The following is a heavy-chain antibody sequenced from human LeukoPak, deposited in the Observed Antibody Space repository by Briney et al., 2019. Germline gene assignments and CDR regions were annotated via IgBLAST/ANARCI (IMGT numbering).Heavy chain of an antibody. D-gene: IGHD3-10*02. J-gene: IGHJ6*04. CDR1: GFTFSNYY. Sequence: GGSLRLSCAASGFTFSNYYMTWIRQAPGKGLECVSYISGSGHDENYADSVKGRFTISRDNAENSLYLQMNSLRAEDTAVYYCAELGITMIGGVWGKGTTVTISS. CDR3: AELGITMIGGV. V-gene: IGHV3-11*04. CDR2: ISGSGHDE.